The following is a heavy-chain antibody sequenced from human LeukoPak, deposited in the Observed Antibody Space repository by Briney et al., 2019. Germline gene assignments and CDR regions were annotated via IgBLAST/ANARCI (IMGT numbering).Heavy chain of an antibody. V-gene: IGHV3-21*01. CDR1: GFTFSSYS. CDR3: AKVRWDNSGWYYLDY. J-gene: IGHJ4*02. D-gene: IGHD6-19*01. Sequence: GGSLRLSCAASGFTFSSYSMNWVRQAPGKGLEWVSSISSSSSYIYYADSVKGRFTISRDNSKSTLYLQMNSLRAEDTAVYYCAKVRWDNSGWYYLDYWGQGTLVTVSS. CDR2: ISSSSSYI.